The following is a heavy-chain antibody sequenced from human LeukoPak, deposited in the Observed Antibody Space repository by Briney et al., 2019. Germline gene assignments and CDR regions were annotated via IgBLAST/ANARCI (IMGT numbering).Heavy chain of an antibody. CDR2: INTDTGNP. V-gene: IGHV7-4-1*02. CDR1: GYTFTSYA. D-gene: IGHD5-18*01. Sequence: VASVKVSCKASGYTFTSYAMNWVRQAPGQGLEWVGWINTDTGNPTYAQGFTGRFVFSLDTSVSTSYLQISSLKAEDTAVYYCARGNGYNYGQYYFDYWGQGTLVTVSS. CDR3: ARGNGYNYGQYYFDY. J-gene: IGHJ4*02.